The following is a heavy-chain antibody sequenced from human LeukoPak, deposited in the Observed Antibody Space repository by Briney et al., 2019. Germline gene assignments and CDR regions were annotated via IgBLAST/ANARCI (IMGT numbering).Heavy chain of an antibody. J-gene: IGHJ4*02. Sequence: PSETLSLTCTVSGGSISSYYWSWIRQPPGKGLEWIGYIYHSGSTYYNPSLKSRVTISVDRSKNQFSLKLTSVTAADTAVYYCARAYYYGSGSYGLDYWGQGTLVTVSS. D-gene: IGHD3-10*01. V-gene: IGHV4-59*01. CDR3: ARAYYYGSGSYGLDY. CDR1: GGSISSYY. CDR2: IYHSGST.